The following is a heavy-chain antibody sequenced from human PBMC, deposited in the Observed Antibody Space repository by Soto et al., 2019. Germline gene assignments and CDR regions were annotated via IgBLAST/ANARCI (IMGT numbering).Heavy chain of an antibody. D-gene: IGHD3-16*01. Sequence: SETLSLTCTVSGGSISSGGYYWSWIRQLPGKGLEWIGYIYYTGSTYYNPPLKSRVNISIDTSKKQFSLKVNSVNAADTAVYYCARVKSHDYIWGSAQQFDYWGQGTLVTVSS. CDR2: IYYTGST. J-gene: IGHJ4*02. CDR1: GGSISSGGYY. V-gene: IGHV4-31*03. CDR3: ARVKSHDYIWGSAQQFDY.